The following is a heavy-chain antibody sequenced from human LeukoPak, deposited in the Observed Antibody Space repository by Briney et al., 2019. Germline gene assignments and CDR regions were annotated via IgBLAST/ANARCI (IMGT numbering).Heavy chain of an antibody. V-gene: IGHV4-59*02. CDR3: ARGIMEHRANWFDP. CDR2: IYYSGST. J-gene: IGHJ5*02. D-gene: IGHD1/OR15-1a*01. CDR1: GFTVSSNY. Sequence: PGGSLRLSCAASGFTVSSNYMSWIRQPPGKGLEWIGYIYYSGSTNYNPSLKSRVTISVDTSKNQFSLKLSSVTAADTAVYYCARGIMEHRANWFDPWGQGTLVTVSS.